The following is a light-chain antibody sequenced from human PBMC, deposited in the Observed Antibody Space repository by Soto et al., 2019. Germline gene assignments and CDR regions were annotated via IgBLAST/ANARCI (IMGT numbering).Light chain of an antibody. CDR1: SGSIASNP. CDR3: QSYESTSVV. J-gene: IGLJ2*01. Sequence: NFMLTQPHSVSESPGKTVTISCTRSSGSIASNPVQWLQQRPGRAPTTVIYENNRRPSGVPDRFSGSIDSSSSSASLSISGLKTEDEADYYCQSYESTSVVFGGGTKVTVL. CDR2: ENN. V-gene: IGLV6-57*03.